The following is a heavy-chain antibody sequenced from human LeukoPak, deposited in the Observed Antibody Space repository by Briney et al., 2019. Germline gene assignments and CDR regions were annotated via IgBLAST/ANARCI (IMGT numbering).Heavy chain of an antibody. V-gene: IGHV3-74*01. CDR2: VKSDGSNP. CDR3: ARDIVSGSGSLDY. D-gene: IGHD3-10*01. CDR1: RFSFSNYW. J-gene: IGHJ4*02. Sequence: GGPLRLSCAASRFSFSNYWMHWVSQAPGKGLVWVSRVKSDGSNPSYADSVKGRFTISRDNAENMLYLQMNTLGAEDTAVYYCARDIVSGSGSLDYWGQGTLVTVSS.